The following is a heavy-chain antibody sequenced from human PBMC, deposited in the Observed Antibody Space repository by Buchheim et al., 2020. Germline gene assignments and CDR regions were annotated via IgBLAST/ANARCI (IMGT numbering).Heavy chain of an antibody. Sequence: QVQLVESGGGLVKPGGSLRVSCAASGFTFSDYYMTWIRQAPGKGLEWVSSISSSSSYIYYADSVKGRFTISRDNSNNTLYLQMNSLRAEDTALYYCAKGICSNGVCYPDYWGQGTL. J-gene: IGHJ4*02. CDR1: GFTFSDYY. CDR3: AKGICSNGVCYPDY. V-gene: IGHV3-11*05. D-gene: IGHD2-8*01. CDR2: ISSSSSYI.